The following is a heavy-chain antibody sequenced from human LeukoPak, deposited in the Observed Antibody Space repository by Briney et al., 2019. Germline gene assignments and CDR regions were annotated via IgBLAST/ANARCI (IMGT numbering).Heavy chain of an antibody. D-gene: IGHD6-19*01. CDR3: PRDTLSFTLYSSGWY. V-gene: IGHV3-30-3*01. J-gene: IGHJ4*02. CDR2: ISYDGSNK. Sequence: GGSLRLSCAASGFTFSSYAMHWVRQAPGKGLEWVAVISYDGSNKYYADSVKGRFTISRVNSKNTLYLQMNSLRAEDTAVYYCPRDTLSFTLYSSGWYWGQGTLVTVSS. CDR1: GFTFSSYA.